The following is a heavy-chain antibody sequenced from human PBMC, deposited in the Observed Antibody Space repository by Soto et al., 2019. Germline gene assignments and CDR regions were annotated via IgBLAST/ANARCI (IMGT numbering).Heavy chain of an antibody. Sequence: QVQLQESGPGLVEPSGTLSLTCGVSGDSFSSSNWWTWIRQPPGKGLEWIGDILHTGHTDYSPSLGSRITISIDTSKTEFSLHLTSVTATDTAVYYCARSPRRVDGKWFFDYWGPGALVTVSS. CDR1: GDSFSSSNW. J-gene: IGHJ4*02. D-gene: IGHD3-22*01. V-gene: IGHV4-4*02. CDR2: ILHTGHT. CDR3: ARSPRRVDGKWFFDY.